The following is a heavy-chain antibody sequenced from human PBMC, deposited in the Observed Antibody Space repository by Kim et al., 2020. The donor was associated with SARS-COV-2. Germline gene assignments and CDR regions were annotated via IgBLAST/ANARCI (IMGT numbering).Heavy chain of an antibody. CDR2: ISGCGGRT. J-gene: IGHJ4*02. Sequence: GGSLRLSCVASGFTFTTYTMNWVRQAPGQGLEWVSGISGCGGRTYYADSVKGRFTISRDSSTNTLFLQMNSLRVEDTAVDYCAKALGVTTHTTGGEGFDSWGQGTLVTVSS. CDR1: GFTFTTYT. CDR3: AKALGVTTHTTGGEGFDS. D-gene: IGHD4-17*01. V-gene: IGHV3-23*01.